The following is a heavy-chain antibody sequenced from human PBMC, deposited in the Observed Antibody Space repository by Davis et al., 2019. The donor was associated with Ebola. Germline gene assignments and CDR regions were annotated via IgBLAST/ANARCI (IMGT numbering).Heavy chain of an antibody. Sequence: GGSLRLSCAASGFTFDDYAMHWVRQAPGKGLEWVSGISWNRGSIGYADSVKGRFTISRDNAKNSLYLQMNSLRAEDTALYYCARDQRFVASQLDYWGRGTLVTVSS. CDR1: GFTFDDYA. V-gene: IGHV3-9*01. CDR3: ARDQRFVASQLDY. D-gene: IGHD2-21*01. J-gene: IGHJ4*02. CDR2: ISWNRGSI.